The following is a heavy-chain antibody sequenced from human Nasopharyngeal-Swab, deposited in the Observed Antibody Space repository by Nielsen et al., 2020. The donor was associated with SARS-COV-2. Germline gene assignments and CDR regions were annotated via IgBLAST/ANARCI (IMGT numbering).Heavy chain of an antibody. V-gene: IGHV3-49*04. J-gene: IGHJ4*02. CDR1: GFTFGDYA. Sequence: LKISCTASGFTFGDYAMSWVRQAPGKGLEWVGFIRSKAYGGTTEYAASVKGRFTISRDDSKSIAYLQMNSLKTEDTAVYYCTGALWFGELLRFDYWGQGTLVTVSS. CDR2: IRSKAYGGTT. D-gene: IGHD3-10*01. CDR3: TGALWFGELLRFDY.